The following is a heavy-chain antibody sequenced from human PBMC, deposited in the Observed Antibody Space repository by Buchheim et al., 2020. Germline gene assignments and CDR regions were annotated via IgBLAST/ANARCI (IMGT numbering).Heavy chain of an antibody. Sequence: EVQLVESGGGLVQPGGSLRLSCAASGFTVSSNYMSWVRQAPGKGLEWVSVIYSGGSTYYADSVKGRFTISRDNSKNTLYLQMNSLRAEDTAVYYCARDHIVVVVAATPTYYYYGMDVWGQGTT. CDR1: GFTVSSNY. CDR2: IYSGGST. CDR3: ARDHIVVVVAATPTYYYYGMDV. V-gene: IGHV3-66*01. J-gene: IGHJ6*02. D-gene: IGHD2-15*01.